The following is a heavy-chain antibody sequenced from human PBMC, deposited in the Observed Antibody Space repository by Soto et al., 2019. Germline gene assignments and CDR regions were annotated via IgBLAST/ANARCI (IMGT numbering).Heavy chain of an antibody. Sequence: GGSLRLSCAASGFTFSSYGMHWVRQAPGKGLEWVAVISYDGSNKYYADSVKGRFTISRDNSKNTLYLQMNSLRAEDTAVYYCAKDQDSSGSHGAFDIWGQGTMVTVSS. CDR1: GFTFSSYG. J-gene: IGHJ3*02. V-gene: IGHV3-30*18. D-gene: IGHD3-22*01. CDR2: ISYDGSNK. CDR3: AKDQDSSGSHGAFDI.